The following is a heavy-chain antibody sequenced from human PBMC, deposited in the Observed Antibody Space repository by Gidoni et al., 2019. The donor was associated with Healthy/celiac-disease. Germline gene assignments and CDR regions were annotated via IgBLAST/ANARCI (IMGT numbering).Heavy chain of an antibody. V-gene: IGHV3-23*01. CDR1: GFTFSSYA. J-gene: IGHJ4*02. CDR2: ISGSGGST. CDR3: AKHPEGYCSSTSCYPVYFDY. Sequence: EVQLLESGGGLVQPGGSLRLSCAASGFTFSSYAMSWVRQAPGKGLEWVSAISGSGGSTYYADSGKGRFTIYRDNSKNTLYLQMNSLRAEDTAVYYCAKHPEGYCSSTSCYPVYFDYWGQGTLVTVSS. D-gene: IGHD2-2*01.